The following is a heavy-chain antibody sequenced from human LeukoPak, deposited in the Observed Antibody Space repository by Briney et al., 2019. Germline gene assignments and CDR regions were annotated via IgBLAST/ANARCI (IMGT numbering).Heavy chain of an antibody. V-gene: IGHV1-2*06. Sequence: ASVKVSCKASGYTFTAHFMRWGRQAPRQGPECMGRINPNNGDIKFAQTFQGRVTMTRDTSINTAYMELRRLRSDDTAIYYCARDSSIGFTYSLAFDYWGRGTLVIVS. CDR2: INPNNGDI. CDR1: GYTFTAHF. CDR3: ARDSSIGFTYSLAFDY. D-gene: IGHD5-18*01. J-gene: IGHJ4*02.